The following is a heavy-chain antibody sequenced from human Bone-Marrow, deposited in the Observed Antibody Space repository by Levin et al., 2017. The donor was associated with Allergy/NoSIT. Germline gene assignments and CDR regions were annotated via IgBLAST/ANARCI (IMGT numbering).Heavy chain of an antibody. CDR1: GFIFSDFY. CDR3: ASGLTEYYDSSGYYQH. D-gene: IGHD3-22*01. V-gene: IGHV3-11*01. Sequence: GESLKISCAASGFIFSDFYMSWIRQAPGKGLEWVSYISSSGHTIYYADSVKGRFTISRDNAKNSLYLQMNGLRGDDTAVYYCASGLTEYYDSSGYYQHRGQGTLVTVSS. J-gene: IGHJ4*02. CDR2: ISSSGHTI.